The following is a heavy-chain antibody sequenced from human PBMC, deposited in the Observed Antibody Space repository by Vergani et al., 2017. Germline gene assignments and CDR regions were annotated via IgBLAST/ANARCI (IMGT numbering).Heavy chain of an antibody. Sequence: QVQLKQWGAGLLKPSETLSLTSAVYGGSFSGSYWSWIRQPPGKGLEWFGEINHSGSTNYNPSLKSRVTISVDTSKNQFSLKLSCVTAADTAVYYCARGRISISCYGYYNSCMDVWGQGTTVTVSS. V-gene: IGHV4-34*01. D-gene: IGHD6-13*01. CDR1: GGSFSGSY. CDR3: ARGRISISCYGYYNSCMDV. J-gene: IGHJ6*02. CDR2: INHSGST.